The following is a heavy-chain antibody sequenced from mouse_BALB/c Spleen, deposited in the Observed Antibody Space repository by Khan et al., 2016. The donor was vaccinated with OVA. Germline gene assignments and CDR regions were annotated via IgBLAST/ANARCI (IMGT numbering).Heavy chain of an antibody. D-gene: IGHD2-12*01. V-gene: IGHV3-8*02. CDR1: GDSITSGY. J-gene: IGHJ3*01. Sequence: EVQLQESGPSLVKPSQTLSLTCSVTGDSITSGYWNWIRKFPGNKLEYMGYIIYTGYTYYNPSLQSRISITRHTSKNQYYLQLNSVTDEDTATYDCARSTYRDAFVYWGQGTLVTVSA. CDR3: ARSTYRDAFVY. CDR2: IIYTGYT.